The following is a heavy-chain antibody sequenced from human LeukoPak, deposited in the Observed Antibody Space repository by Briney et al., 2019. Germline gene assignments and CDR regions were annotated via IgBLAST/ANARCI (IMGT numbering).Heavy chain of an antibody. CDR2: IYYSGST. CDR3: AKYEGGATFDY. CDR1: GGSISSYY. V-gene: IGHV4-59*01. J-gene: IGHJ4*02. Sequence: PSETLSLTCTVSGGSISSYYWSWIRQPPGKGLEWIGYIYYSGSTNYNPSLKSRVTISVDTPKNQFSLKLSSVTAADTAVYYCAKYEGGATFDYWGQGTLVTVSS. D-gene: IGHD1-26*01.